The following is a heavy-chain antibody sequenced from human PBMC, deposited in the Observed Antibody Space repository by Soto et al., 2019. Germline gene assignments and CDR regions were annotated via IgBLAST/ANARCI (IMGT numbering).Heavy chain of an antibody. CDR3: VRDSGWAFDI. CDR2: ISSSKTYI. CDR1: GFSFSSYS. D-gene: IGHD6-19*01. Sequence: EVQLVESGGGLVQPGQSLRVSCAASGFSFSSYSMNWVRQAPGKGLEWISYISSSKTYIWYADSVKGRFTISRDNAKNSLSLQMNSLRDEDTAVYYCVRDSGWAFDIWGLGTIVTVSS. J-gene: IGHJ3*02. V-gene: IGHV3-48*02.